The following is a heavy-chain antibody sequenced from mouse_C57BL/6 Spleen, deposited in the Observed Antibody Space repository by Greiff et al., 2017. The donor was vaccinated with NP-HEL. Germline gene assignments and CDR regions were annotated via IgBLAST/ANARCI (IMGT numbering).Heavy chain of an antibody. J-gene: IGHJ4*01. D-gene: IGHD2-2*01. CDR3: TTCGTTMVTTRLYAMDY. CDR2: IDPENGDT. CDR1: GFNIKDDY. V-gene: IGHV14-4*01. Sequence: EVQLQQSGAELVRPGASVKLSCTASGFNIKDDYMHWVKQRPEQGLEWIGWIDPENGDTEYASKFQGKATITADTSSNTAYLQLSSLTSEDTAVYYCTTCGTTMVTTRLYAMDYWGQGTSVTVSS.